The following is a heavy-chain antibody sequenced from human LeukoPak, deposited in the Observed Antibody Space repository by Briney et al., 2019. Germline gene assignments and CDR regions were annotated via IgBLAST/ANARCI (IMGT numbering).Heavy chain of an antibody. CDR2: ISSSGGST. D-gene: IGHD3-22*01. J-gene: IGHJ4*02. CDR3: AKVGSGYYDHLDF. Sequence: PPETLSLTCTVSGGSIRSSYYYWGWIRQPPGKGLEWVSAISSSGGSTYHADSVRGRFTISRDNSKNTQYLQMNSLRVEDTAVYYCAKVGSGYYDHLDFWGQGILVTVSS. V-gene: IGHV3-23*01. CDR1: GGSIRSSYYY.